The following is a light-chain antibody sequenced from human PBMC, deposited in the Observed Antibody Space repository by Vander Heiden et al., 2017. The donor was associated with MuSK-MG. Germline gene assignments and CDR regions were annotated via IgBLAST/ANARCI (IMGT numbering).Light chain of an antibody. J-gene: IGKJ1*01. Sequence: EIVLTQSPDTLSLAPGERATLSCRASESVSSSSLAWYQQKLCQAPRLLIYGASSRATGIPDRFSGRGSGTDFTLTITRLESEDFAVYYCQQYGRSPWTFGQGTKVEIK. CDR3: QQYGRSPWT. CDR1: ESVSSSS. CDR2: GAS. V-gene: IGKV3-20*01.